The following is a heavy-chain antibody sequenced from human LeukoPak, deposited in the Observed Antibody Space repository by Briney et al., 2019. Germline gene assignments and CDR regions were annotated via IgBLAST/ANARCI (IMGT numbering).Heavy chain of an antibody. CDR1: GGTFSSYA. Sequence: ASVKVSCKASGGTFSSYAISWVRQAPGQGLEWMGRIIPVLGIANYAQKFQGRVTITADKSTSTAYMELSSLRSEDTAVYYCARDSSVDSGYDGGYYYGMDVWGQGTTVTVSS. J-gene: IGHJ6*02. CDR2: IIPVLGIA. CDR3: ARDSSVDSGYDGGYYYGMDV. D-gene: IGHD5-12*01. V-gene: IGHV1-69*04.